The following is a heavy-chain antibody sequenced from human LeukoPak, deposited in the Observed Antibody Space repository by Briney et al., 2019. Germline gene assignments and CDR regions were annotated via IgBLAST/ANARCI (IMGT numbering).Heavy chain of an antibody. CDR1: GGSISSGSYY. V-gene: IGHV4-61*02. CDR2: IYTSGST. D-gene: IGHD6-19*01. Sequence: SETLSLTCTVSGGSISSGSYYWSWIRQPAGKGLEWIGRIYTSGSTNYNPSLKSRVTISVDTSKNQFSLKLSSVTAADTAVYYCVRGDYSSGWHLDYWGQGTLVTVSS. J-gene: IGHJ4*02. CDR3: VRGDYSSGWHLDY.